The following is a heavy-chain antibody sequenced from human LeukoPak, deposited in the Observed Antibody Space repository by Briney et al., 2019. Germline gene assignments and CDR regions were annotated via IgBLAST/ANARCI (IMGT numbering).Heavy chain of an antibody. CDR3: AKDGFERGDDTDYMDV. J-gene: IGHJ6*03. CDR1: SGSISNSNFF. Sequence: PSETLSLTCSVSSGSISNSNFFWGWIRQPPGKGLEWIGEIYHSGSTNYNPSLKSRVTISVDKSKNQFPLKLSSVTAADTAVYYCAKDGFERGDDTDYMDVWGKGTTVTVSS. CDR2: IYHSGST. V-gene: IGHV4-39*06. D-gene: IGHD3-22*01.